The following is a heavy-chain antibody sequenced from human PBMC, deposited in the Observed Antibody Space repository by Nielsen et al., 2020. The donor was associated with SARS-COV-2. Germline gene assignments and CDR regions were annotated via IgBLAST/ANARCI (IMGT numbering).Heavy chain of an antibody. CDR2: IYYSGST. D-gene: IGHD3-22*01. Sequence: GSLRLSCTVSGGSISSYYWSWIRQPPGKGLEWIGYIYYSGSTNYNPSLKSRVTISVDTSKNQFSLKLSSVTAADTAVYYCARNGDYDSSGYYYYYYMDAWGKGTTVTVSS. CDR1: GGSISSYY. V-gene: IGHV4-59*01. CDR3: ARNGDYDSSGYYYYYYMDA. J-gene: IGHJ6*03.